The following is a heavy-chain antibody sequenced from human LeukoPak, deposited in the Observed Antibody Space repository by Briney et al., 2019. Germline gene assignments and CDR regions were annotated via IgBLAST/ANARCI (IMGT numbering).Heavy chain of an antibody. CDR1: GGSFSGYY. CDR2: INHSGST. D-gene: IGHD3-10*01. Sequence: SETLSLTCAVYGGSFSGYYWSWIRQPPGKGLKWIGEINHSGSTNYNPSLKSRVTISVDTSKNQFSLKLSSVTAADTAVYYCARGLSLLWFGESNFDYWGQGTLVTVSS. CDR3: ARGLSLLWFGESNFDY. J-gene: IGHJ4*02. V-gene: IGHV4-34*01.